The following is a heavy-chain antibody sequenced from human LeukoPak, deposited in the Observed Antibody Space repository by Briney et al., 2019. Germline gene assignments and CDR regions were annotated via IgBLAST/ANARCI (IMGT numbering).Heavy chain of an antibody. CDR3: ARSRSYYDSSAPRGY. V-gene: IGHV1-18*01. CDR2: ISAYNGNS. Sequence: ASVKVSCKASGYTFTSYAISWVRQAPGQGLEWMGWISAYNGNSNYAQKLQGRVTMTTDTSTSTAYMELRSLRSEDTAVYYCARSRSYYDSSAPRGYWGQGTLVTVSS. D-gene: IGHD3-22*01. J-gene: IGHJ4*02. CDR1: GYTFTSYA.